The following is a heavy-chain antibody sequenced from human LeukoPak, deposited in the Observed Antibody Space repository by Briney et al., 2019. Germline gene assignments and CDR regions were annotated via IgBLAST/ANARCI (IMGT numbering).Heavy chain of an antibody. CDR1: GFTFSSYG. CDR2: ISYDGSNK. CDR3: AKDLGGDFWSGYYSGYYFDY. Sequence: GGSLRLSCAASGFTFSSYGMHWVRQAPGKGLEWVAVISYDGSNKYYADSVKGRFTISRDNSKNTLYLQTNSLRAEDTAVYYCAKDLGGDFWSGYYSGYYFDYWGQGTLVTVSS. J-gene: IGHJ4*02. V-gene: IGHV3-30*18. D-gene: IGHD3-3*01.